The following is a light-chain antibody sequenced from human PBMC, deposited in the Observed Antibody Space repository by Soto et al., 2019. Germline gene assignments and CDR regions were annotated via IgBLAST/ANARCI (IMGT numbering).Light chain of an antibody. CDR2: GAS. J-gene: IGKJ1*01. V-gene: IGKV3-20*01. CDR3: QQYGSSPGT. Sequence: EIVLTQSPGTLSSSPGERATLSCRASQIVTSNYLAWYQQKPGQAPRLLIFGASIRATGLPDRFSGGGSGTDFTLTISRLEPEDFAVYYCQQYGSSPGTFGQGTKV. CDR1: QIVTSNY.